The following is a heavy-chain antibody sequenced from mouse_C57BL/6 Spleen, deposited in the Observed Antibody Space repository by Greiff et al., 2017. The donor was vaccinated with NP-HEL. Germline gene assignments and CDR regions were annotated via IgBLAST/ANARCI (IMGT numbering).Heavy chain of an antibody. Sequence: QVQLQQPGAELVKPGASVKMSCKASGYTFTSYWITWVKQRPGQGLEWIGDIYPGSGSTNYNEKFKSKATLTVDPSSSTAYMQLSSLTSEDSAVYYCARAYYYGSSGGYYAMDYWGQGTSVTVSS. CDR2: IYPGSGST. V-gene: IGHV1-55*01. D-gene: IGHD1-1*01. CDR3: ARAYYYGSSGGYYAMDY. CDR1: GYTFTSYW. J-gene: IGHJ4*01.